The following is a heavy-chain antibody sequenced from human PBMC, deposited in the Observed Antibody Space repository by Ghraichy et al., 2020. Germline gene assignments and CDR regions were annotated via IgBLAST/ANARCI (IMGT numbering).Heavy chain of an antibody. Sequence: SETLSLTCTVSGGSISSSSYYWGWIRQPPGKGLEWIGSIYYSGSTYYNPSLKSRVTISVDTSKNQFSLKLSSVTAADTAVYYCARQGDGYNWFDYWGQGTLVTVSS. V-gene: IGHV4-39*07. CDR3: ARQGDGYNWFDY. CDR1: GGSISSSSYY. J-gene: IGHJ4*02. D-gene: IGHD5-24*01. CDR2: IYYSGST.